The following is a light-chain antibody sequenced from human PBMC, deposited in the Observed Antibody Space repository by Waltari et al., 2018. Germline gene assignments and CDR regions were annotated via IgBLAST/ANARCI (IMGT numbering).Light chain of an antibody. J-gene: IGLJ2*01. CDR3: QSADSTGSDVV. CDR2: TDT. CDR1: ALTAQY. Sequence: SYELTQPPSVTVSPGQTARIACSGDALTAQYVHWYQQRPGRSPVVVIYTDTKRPSGIPERFSGSSSWKTVTLTISGVQAEDESDYYCQSADSTGSDVVFGGGTKLTVL. V-gene: IGLV3-25*03.